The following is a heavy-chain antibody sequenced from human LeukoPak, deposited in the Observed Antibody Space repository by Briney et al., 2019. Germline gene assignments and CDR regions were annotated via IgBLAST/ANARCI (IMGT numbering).Heavy chain of an antibody. CDR3: ARDLNAGTTSYYGMDV. Sequence: QPSQTLSLTCTVSGGSISSGSDYWNWVRQAPGKGLEWVSYISSSGSTIYYADSVKGRFTISRDNAKNSLYLQMNSLRAEDTAVYYCARDLNAGTTSYYGMDVWGQGTTVTVSS. V-gene: IGHV3-48*03. D-gene: IGHD1-1*01. CDR2: ISSSGSTI. J-gene: IGHJ6*02. CDR1: GGSISSGSDY.